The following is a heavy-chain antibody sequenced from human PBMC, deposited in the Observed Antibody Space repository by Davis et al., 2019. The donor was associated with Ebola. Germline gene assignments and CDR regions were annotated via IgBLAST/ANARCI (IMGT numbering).Heavy chain of an antibody. Sequence: GGSLRLSCAASGFTFSSYAMHWVRQAPGKGLEWVAVISYDGSNKYYADSVKGRFTISRDNSKNTLYLQMNSLRAEDTAVYYCAKTLGERYFERGPFDSWGQGTLVTVSS. V-gene: IGHV3-30-3*02. CDR1: GFTFSSYA. CDR2: ISYDGSNK. J-gene: IGHJ4*02. D-gene: IGHD3-9*01. CDR3: AKTLGERYFERGPFDS.